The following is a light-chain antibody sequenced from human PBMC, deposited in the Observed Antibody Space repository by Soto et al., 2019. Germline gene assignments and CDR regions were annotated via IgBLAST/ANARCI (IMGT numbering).Light chain of an antibody. V-gene: IGKV1-5*01. CDR2: DGS. CDR3: QHYKTYSRT. CDR1: QSISSW. Sequence: DIQLTQSPSPLSASVGERVPLTRRASQSISSWLAWYQQKPGKAHKLRSYDGSSFESGVPSRFSGSGSGTEFTLTISSLQPDDSATYYCQHYKTYSRTFGQGTKV. J-gene: IGKJ1*01.